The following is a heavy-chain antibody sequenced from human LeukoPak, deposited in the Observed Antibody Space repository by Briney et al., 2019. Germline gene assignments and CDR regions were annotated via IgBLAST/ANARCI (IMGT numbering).Heavy chain of an antibody. CDR1: GITFSSYD. D-gene: IGHD2-8*01. CDR3: ARGHAKWSMDY. V-gene: IGHV3-13*04. Sequence: PGGSLRLSCAASGITFSSYDMHWVRQATGKGLEWVSAIGTAGDTYYPGSVKGRFTISRENAKNSLYLQMNSLRAGDTAVYYCARGHAKWSMDYWGQGTLVTVSS. J-gene: IGHJ4*02. CDR2: IGTAGDT.